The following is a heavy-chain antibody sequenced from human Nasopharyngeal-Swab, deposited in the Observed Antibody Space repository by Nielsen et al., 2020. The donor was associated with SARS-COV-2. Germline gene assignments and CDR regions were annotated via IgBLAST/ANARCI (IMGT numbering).Heavy chain of an antibody. D-gene: IGHD3-16*02. J-gene: IGHJ3*02. CDR2: INHSGST. Sequence: SETLSLTCAVYGGSFSGYYWSWIRQPPGKGLEWIGEINHSGSTNYNPSLKSRVTISVDTSKNQFSLKLSSVTAADTAVYYCARPHLPCYDYVWGSYRYVDAFDIWGQGTMVTVSS. CDR1: GGSFSGYY. CDR3: ARPHLPCYDYVWGSYRYVDAFDI. V-gene: IGHV4-34*01.